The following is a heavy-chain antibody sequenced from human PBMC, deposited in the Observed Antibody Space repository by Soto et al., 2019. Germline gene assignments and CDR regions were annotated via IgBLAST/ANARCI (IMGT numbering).Heavy chain of an antibody. CDR3: AKAMRDIWGSYRTYYFDY. J-gene: IGHJ4*02. CDR1: GFTFSSYA. V-gene: IGHV3-23*01. Sequence: GGSLRLSCAASGFTFSSYAMSWVRQAPGKGLEWVSAISGSGGSTYYADSVKGRFTISRDNSKNTLYLQMNSLRAEDTAVYYCAKAMRDIWGSYRTYYFDYWGQGTLVTV. CDR2: ISGSGGST. D-gene: IGHD3-16*02.